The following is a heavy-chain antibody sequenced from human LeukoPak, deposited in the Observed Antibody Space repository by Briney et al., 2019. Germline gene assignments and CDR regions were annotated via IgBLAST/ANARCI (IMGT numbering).Heavy chain of an antibody. V-gene: IGHV1-2*02. Sequence: APVKVSCKASGYTFTGYYMHWVRQAPGQGLEWMGWINPNSGGTNYAQKFQGRVTMTRDTSISTAYMELSRLRSDDTAVYYCAKGGRAGGSITMIRGVRSDYYYMDVWGKGTTVTISS. CDR3: AKGGRAGGSITMIRGVRSDYYYMDV. J-gene: IGHJ6*03. D-gene: IGHD3-10*01. CDR1: GYTFTGYY. CDR2: INPNSGGT.